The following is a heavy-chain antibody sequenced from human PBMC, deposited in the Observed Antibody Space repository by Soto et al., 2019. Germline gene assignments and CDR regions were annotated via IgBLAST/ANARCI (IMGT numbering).Heavy chain of an antibody. CDR2: IYPGDSDT. CDR3: ARSPTLRGVIVYMEV. Sequence: GKSLKISCEGSAYSFSSFWVVWVLQIPVKVLEWMGIIYPGDSDTRYSPSFQGQVTISVDKSVSTAYLQWSSLKASDTAMYYCARSPTLRGVIVYMEVWGKGTTVTVSS. CDR1: AYSFSSFW. J-gene: IGHJ6*03. D-gene: IGHD3-10*01. V-gene: IGHV5-51*01.